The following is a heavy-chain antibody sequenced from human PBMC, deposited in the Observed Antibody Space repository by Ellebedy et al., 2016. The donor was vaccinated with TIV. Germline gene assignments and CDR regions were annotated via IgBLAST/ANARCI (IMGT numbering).Heavy chain of an antibody. J-gene: IGHJ4*02. CDR3: ARVVVVAATTTLDY. Sequence: GGSLRLSCAASGFTFSSYWMHWVRQAPGKGLVWVSRINSDGSSTSYADSVKGRFTISRDNAKNSLYLQMNSLRAEDTAVYYCARVVVVAATTTLDYWGQGTLVTVSS. CDR1: GFTFSSYW. D-gene: IGHD2-15*01. CDR2: INSDGSST. V-gene: IGHV3-74*01.